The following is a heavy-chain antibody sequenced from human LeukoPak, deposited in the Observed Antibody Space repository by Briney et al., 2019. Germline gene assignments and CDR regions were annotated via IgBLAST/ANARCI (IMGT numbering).Heavy chain of an antibody. J-gene: IGHJ4*02. CDR2: IKPDGNEQ. CDR1: GFTFSDYW. CDR3: ARGRVSAYDY. V-gene: IGHV3-7*01. Sequence: SGGSLRLSCVTSGFTFSDYWMGWVRQAPGKGPEWVASIKPDGNEQYYVDSVRGRFTISRDNSKDSLFLQMDSLRDDDTAVYYCARGRVSAYDYWGQGTLVTVSS.